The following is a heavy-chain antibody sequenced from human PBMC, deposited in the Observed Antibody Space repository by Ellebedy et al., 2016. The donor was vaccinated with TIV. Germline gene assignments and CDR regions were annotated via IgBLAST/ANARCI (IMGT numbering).Heavy chain of an antibody. J-gene: IGHJ4*02. D-gene: IGHD3-10*01. V-gene: IGHV3-7*03. CDR1: GFTFSTYW. CDR3: AKVRVWYGDAVNS. Sequence: GESLKISCAASGFTFSTYWMSWVRQAPGKGLEWVANMNQVGSEQYYVDSVKGRFTISRDHSQSTIYLQMDSLRADDTAVYYCAKVRVWYGDAVNSWGPGTRVTVSS. CDR2: MNQVGSEQ.